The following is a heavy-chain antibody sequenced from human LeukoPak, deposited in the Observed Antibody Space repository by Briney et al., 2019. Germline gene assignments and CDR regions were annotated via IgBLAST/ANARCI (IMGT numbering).Heavy chain of an antibody. D-gene: IGHD5-24*01. Sequence: SRTLSLTCAISGDSVSSNSAAWNWNRQSPSRGLEWLGRTYYRSKWYSDYAVSVKSRIIINPDTSKNQFSLQLNSVTPEDTAVYYCARGLEMATTELDPWGQGTLVTVSS. CDR3: ARGLEMATTELDP. V-gene: IGHV6-1*01. CDR1: GDSVSSNSAA. CDR2: TYYRSKWYS. J-gene: IGHJ5*02.